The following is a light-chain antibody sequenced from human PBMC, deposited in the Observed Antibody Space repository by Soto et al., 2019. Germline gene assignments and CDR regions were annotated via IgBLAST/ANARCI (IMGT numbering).Light chain of an antibody. CDR2: DAS. Sequence: DIQMTQSPSSLSASVGDRVTITCQASQDISNYLNWYQQKPGKAPKLLIYDASNLETGVPSRFSGSGSGTDFTLTISRLEPEDFAVYYCHQYGSSPHTFGQGTRLETK. CDR3: HQYGSSPHT. J-gene: IGKJ5*01. CDR1: QDISNY. V-gene: IGKV1-33*01.